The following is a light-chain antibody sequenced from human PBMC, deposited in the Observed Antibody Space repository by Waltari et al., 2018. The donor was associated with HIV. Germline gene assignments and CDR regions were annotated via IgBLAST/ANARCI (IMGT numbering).Light chain of an antibody. CDR3: MQGTHWPWT. CDR1: QSLVYSDGNTY. Sequence: DVVLTQTPLSLPVTLGQPASISCRSSQSLVYSDGNTYLIWLQQRPGQSPRRLIYNISKRDSGVPDTFSGSGAGTNCTLTISRVEADDVGLYYCMQGTHWPWTFGQGTKVEI. V-gene: IGKV2-30*01. CDR2: NIS. J-gene: IGKJ1*01.